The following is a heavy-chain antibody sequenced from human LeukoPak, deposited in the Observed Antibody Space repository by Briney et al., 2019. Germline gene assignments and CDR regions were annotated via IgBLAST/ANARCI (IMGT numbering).Heavy chain of an antibody. CDR3: ARVLPTYYDILTESFDY. CDR1: GYTFTSYY. Sequence: APVKVSCKASGYTFTSYYMHWVRQAPGQGLEWMGIINPSGGSTSYAQKFQGRVTMTRDTSTSTVYMELSSLRSEDTAVYYCARVLPTYYDILTESFDYWGQGTLVTVSS. J-gene: IGHJ4*02. CDR2: INPSGGST. V-gene: IGHV1-46*01. D-gene: IGHD3-9*01.